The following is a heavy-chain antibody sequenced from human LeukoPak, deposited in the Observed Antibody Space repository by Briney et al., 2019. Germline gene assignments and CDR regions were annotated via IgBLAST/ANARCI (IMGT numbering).Heavy chain of an antibody. J-gene: IGHJ4*02. D-gene: IGHD3-10*01. CDR2: ISGSGDHT. CDR1: GFTFSTYA. CDR3: ARGSYYGSETQAD. V-gene: IGHV3-23*01. Sequence: GGSLRLSCATSGFTFSTYAMSWVRQAPGKGLEWVSGISGSGDHTYYADSVRGRFTISRDNSNNTVWLQMNSLRVEDTAVYYCARGSYYGSETQADWGQGTQVIVTS.